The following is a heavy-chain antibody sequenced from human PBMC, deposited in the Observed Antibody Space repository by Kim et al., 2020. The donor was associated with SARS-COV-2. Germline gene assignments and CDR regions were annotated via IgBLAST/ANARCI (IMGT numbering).Heavy chain of an antibody. J-gene: IGHJ4*02. V-gene: IGHV4-39*01. CDR3: ARCYAVAGLYFDY. D-gene: IGHD6-19*01. CDR2: IYYSGST. CDR1: GGSISSSSYY. Sequence: SETLSLTCTVSGGSISSSSYYWGWIRQPPGKGLEWIGSIYYSGSTYYNPSLKSRVTISVDTSKNQFSLKLSSVTAADTAVYYCARCYAVAGLYFDYWGQGTLVTVSS.